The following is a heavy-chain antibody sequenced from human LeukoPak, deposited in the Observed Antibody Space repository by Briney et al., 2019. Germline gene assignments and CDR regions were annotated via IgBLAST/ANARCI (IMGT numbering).Heavy chain of an antibody. V-gene: IGHV3-53*01. CDR1: GFIFSSHG. CDR2: IYSGGST. CDR3: AVYDFWSGYYPSEGAFDI. J-gene: IGHJ3*02. D-gene: IGHD3-3*01. Sequence: GGSLRLSCAASGFIFSSHGMSWVRQAPGKGLEWVSVIYSGGSTYYADSVKGRFTISRDNSKNTLYLQMNSLRAEDTAVYYCAVYDFWSGYYPSEGAFDIWGQGTMVTVSS.